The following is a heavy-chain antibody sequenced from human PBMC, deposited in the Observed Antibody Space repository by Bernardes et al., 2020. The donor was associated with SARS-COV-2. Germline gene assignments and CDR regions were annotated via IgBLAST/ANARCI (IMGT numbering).Heavy chain of an antibody. J-gene: IGHJ4*02. CDR1: GFTFSSYG. Sequence: GGSLRLSCAASGFTFSSYGMHWVRQAPGKGLEWVAVISYDGSNKYYADSVKGRFTISRDNSKNTLYLQMNSLRAEDTAVYYCARDLKLGYCSSTSCKLLSLWGSLPPNFDYWGQGTLVTVSS. V-gene: IGHV3-30*03. CDR3: ARDLKLGYCSSTSCKLLSLWGSLPPNFDY. D-gene: IGHD2-2*01. CDR2: ISYDGSNK.